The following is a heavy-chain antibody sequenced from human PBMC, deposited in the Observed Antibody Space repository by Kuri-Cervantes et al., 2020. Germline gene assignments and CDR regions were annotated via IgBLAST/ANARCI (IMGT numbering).Heavy chain of an antibody. CDR3: ARGGYDYVWGSYHTDYYYYYMDV. Sequence: SETLSLTCAVYGGSFSGYYWSWIRQPPGKGLEWIGEINHSGSTNYNPSLKSRVTISVDTSKNQFSLKLSSVTAADTAVYYCARGGYDYVWGSYHTDYYYYYMDVWGKGTTVTVSS. V-gene: IGHV4-34*01. CDR1: GGSFSGYY. CDR2: INHSGST. J-gene: IGHJ6*03. D-gene: IGHD3-16*01.